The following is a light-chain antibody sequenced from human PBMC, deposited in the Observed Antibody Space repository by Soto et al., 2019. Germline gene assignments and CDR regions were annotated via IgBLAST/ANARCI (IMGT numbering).Light chain of an antibody. CDR2: GNN. CDR1: GSNIGAPYD. V-gene: IGLV1-40*01. J-gene: IGLJ1*01. CDR3: QSYDNTLNAPYV. Sequence: QSVLTQPPSVSGAPGQRVTISCTGSGSNIGAPYDVHWYQHLPGTAPKLLIYGNNNRPSGVPDRFSGSKSGTSASLAITGLQAEDEAEYYCQSYDNTLNAPYVFGTGTKVTVL.